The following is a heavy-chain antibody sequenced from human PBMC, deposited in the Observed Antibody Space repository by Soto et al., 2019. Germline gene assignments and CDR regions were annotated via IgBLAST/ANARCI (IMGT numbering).Heavy chain of an antibody. CDR1: GGSFSSYA. Sequence: SVKVSCKASGGSFSSYAISWVRQAPGQGLEWMGGIIPIFGTANYAQKFQGRVTITADKSTSTAYMELSSLRSEDTAVYYCARDYYDSSGYVGYYFDYWGQGTLVTVSS. CDR3: ARDYYDSSGYVGYYFDY. J-gene: IGHJ4*02. D-gene: IGHD3-22*01. V-gene: IGHV1-69*06. CDR2: IIPIFGTA.